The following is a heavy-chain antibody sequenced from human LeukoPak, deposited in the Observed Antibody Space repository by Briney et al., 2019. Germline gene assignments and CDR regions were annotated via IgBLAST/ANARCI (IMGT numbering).Heavy chain of an antibody. CDR3: ASRLFGVEDDY. D-gene: IGHD3-3*01. Sequence: GGSLRLSCAASGFTFGSNAMSWVRQAPGMGLEWVSTIPAGGGSTYYAESVKGRFTISRDNSKNTLYLQMNSLRAEDTAVYYCASRLFGVEDDYWGQGTLVTVSS. CDR1: GFTFGSNA. V-gene: IGHV3-23*01. J-gene: IGHJ4*02. CDR2: IPAGGGST.